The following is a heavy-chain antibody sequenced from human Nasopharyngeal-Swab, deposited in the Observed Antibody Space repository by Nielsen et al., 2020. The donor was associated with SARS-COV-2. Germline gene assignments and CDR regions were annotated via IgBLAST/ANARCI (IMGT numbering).Heavy chain of an antibody. V-gene: IGHV4-31*02. CDR3: ASYLGYCSGGSCYSLFDY. Sequence: WIRQPPGKGLEWIGYIYYNGSTYYNPSLKSRVTISPDTSKNQFSLKLSSVTAADTAVYYCASYLGYCSGGSCYSLFDYWGQGTLVTVSS. J-gene: IGHJ4*02. D-gene: IGHD2-15*01. CDR2: IYYNGST.